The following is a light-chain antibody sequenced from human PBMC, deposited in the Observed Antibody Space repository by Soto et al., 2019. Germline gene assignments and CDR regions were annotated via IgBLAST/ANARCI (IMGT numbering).Light chain of an antibody. CDR1: SSDVGGYNY. CDR3: TSYAGSNNRVV. J-gene: IGLJ2*01. Sequence: QSVLTQPPSASGSPGQSVTISCTGTSSDVGGYNYVSWYQHHPGKAPKLMIYEVSKRPSGVPDRFSGSKSGDTASLTVSGLQAEDEADYCCTSYAGSNNRVVFGGGTKVTVL. CDR2: EVS. V-gene: IGLV2-8*01.